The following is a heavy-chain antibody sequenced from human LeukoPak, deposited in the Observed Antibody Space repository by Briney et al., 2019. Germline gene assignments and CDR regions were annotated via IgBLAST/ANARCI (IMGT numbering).Heavy chain of an antibody. CDR3: ARDDIVVVPAAEYYYYYYYMDV. J-gene: IGHJ6*03. CDR2: IYYSGST. D-gene: IGHD2-2*01. V-gene: IGHV4-59*12. CDR1: GGSFSGYY. Sequence: SETLSLTCAVYGGSFSGYYWSWIRQPPGKGLEWIGYIYYSGSTNYNPSLKSRVTISVDTSKNQFSLKLSSVTAADTAVYYCARDDIVVVPAAEYYYYYYYMDVWGKGTTVTVSS.